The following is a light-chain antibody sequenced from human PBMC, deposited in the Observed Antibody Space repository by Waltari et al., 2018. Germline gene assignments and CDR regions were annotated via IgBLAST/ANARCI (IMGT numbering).Light chain of an antibody. V-gene: IGLV3-1*01. Sequence: SYELTQPPSVSVSPGQTASITCSGDKLGDKYACWYQQKPGQFPVLVIYQDSKRPSGIPERFSGSNSGNTATLTISGTQAMDEADYYCQAWDSSPEVFGSGTKVTVL. CDR1: KLGDKY. CDR3: QAWDSSPEV. J-gene: IGLJ6*01. CDR2: QDS.